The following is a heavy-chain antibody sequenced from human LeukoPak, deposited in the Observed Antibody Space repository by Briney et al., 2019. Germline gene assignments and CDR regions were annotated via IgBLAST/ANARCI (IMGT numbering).Heavy chain of an antibody. Sequence: SETLSLTCTVSGYSISSDYYWGWIRQSPGKGLEWIGSISHSGTTYYNPSLKSRVTISVDMSKNQFSLKLSSVTAADTAVYYCASPGPYYWGQGTLVTVSS. J-gene: IGHJ4*02. CDR3: ASPGPYY. CDR2: ISHSGTT. V-gene: IGHV4-38-2*02. CDR1: GYSISSDYY.